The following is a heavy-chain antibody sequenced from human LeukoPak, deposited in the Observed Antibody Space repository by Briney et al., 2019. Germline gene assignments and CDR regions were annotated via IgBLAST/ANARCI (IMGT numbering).Heavy chain of an antibody. V-gene: IGHV4-30-2*01. Sequence: SETLSLTCAVSGGSISSGGYSWSWIRQPPGKGLEWIGYIYHSGSTYYSPSLKSRVTISVDRSKNQFSLILSSVTAADTAVYYCARGTERASWFDPWGQGTLVTVSS. CDR2: IYHSGST. J-gene: IGHJ5*02. CDR3: ARGTERASWFDP. D-gene: IGHD1-1*01. CDR1: GGSISSGGYS.